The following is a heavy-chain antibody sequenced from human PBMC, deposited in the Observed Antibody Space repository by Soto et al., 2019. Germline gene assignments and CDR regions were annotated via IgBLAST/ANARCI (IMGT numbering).Heavy chain of an antibody. D-gene: IGHD2-15*01. CDR3: ARVRQYCSGHSCYLDP. J-gene: IGHJ5*02. CDR1: GDSISSTNW. Sequence: TLSLTCAVSGDSISSTNWWNWVRQSPGAGLEWIGEVHHDGRTNYNPSLKSRVAISVDKSNNHFSLKLNFMTAADTAIYYCARVRQYCSGHSCYLDPWGQGALVTVSS. V-gene: IGHV4-4*02. CDR2: VHHDGRT.